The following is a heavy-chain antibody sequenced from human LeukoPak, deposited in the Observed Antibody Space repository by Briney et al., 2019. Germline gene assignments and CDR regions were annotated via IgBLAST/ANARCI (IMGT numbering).Heavy chain of an antibody. CDR1: GFTFNSYV. CDR2: ISYDGSNK. V-gene: IGHV3-30*18. J-gene: IGHJ4*02. Sequence: PGRSLRLSCAASGFTFNSYVMHWVRQAPGKGLEWVAVISYDGSNKYYADSVKGRFPISRDNSENTLYLQMNSLRAEDTAVYYCAKVTSSGWYSLDYWGQGTLVTVSS. D-gene: IGHD6-19*01. CDR3: AKVTSSGWYSLDY.